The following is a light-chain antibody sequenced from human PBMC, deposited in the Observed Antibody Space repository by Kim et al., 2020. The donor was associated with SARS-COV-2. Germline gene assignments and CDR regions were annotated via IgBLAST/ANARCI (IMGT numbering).Light chain of an antibody. CDR1: SLRTYY. Sequence: SSELTQDPAVSVALGQTVRITCHGASLRTYYATWYQQKPGQAPKVVIYGKDNRPTGVPDRFSGSSPGNTAYLTITGTQAVDEADYYCNSRQSNDYVVFGGGTMVSVL. CDR3: NSRQSNDYVV. J-gene: IGLJ2*01. CDR2: GKD. V-gene: IGLV3-19*01.